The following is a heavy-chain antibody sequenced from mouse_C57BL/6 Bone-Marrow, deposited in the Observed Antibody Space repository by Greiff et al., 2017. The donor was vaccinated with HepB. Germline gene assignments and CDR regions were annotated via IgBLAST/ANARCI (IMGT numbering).Heavy chain of an antibody. CDR1: GYSFTGYY. CDR2: INPSTGGT. D-gene: IGHD2-5*01. Sequence: EVQLQQSGPELVKPGASVKISCKASGYSFTGYYMNWVKQSPEKSLEWIGEINPSTGGTTYNQKFKAKATLTVDKSSSTAYMQLKSLTSEDSAVYYCARDYSNYTYYFDYWGQGTTLTVSS. V-gene: IGHV1-42*01. CDR3: ARDYSNYTYYFDY. J-gene: IGHJ2*01.